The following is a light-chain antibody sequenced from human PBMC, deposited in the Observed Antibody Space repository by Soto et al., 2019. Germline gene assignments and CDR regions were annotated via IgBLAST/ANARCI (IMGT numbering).Light chain of an antibody. CDR3: QQYHSYPWT. CDR1: QTISSW. J-gene: IGKJ1*01. V-gene: IGKV1-5*03. CDR2: KAS. Sequence: DIQMTQSPSTLSASVGDRVTITCRASQTISSWLAWYQQKPGKAPKLLIYKASSLESGVPSRFSGSGSGTEFTLTISSLHPEDFATYYCQQYHSYPWTFGQGTKVEFK.